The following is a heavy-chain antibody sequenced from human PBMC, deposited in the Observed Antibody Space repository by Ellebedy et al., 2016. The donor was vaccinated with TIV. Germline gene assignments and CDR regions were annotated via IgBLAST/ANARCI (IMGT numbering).Heavy chain of an antibody. V-gene: IGHV3-33*01. Sequence: GESLKISCAASGFTFSSYGMHWVRQAPGKGLEWVAVIWYDGSNKYYADSVKGRFTISRDNSKNTLYLQMNSLRAEDTAVYYCARDLIWFGELLYSSDTYYYYGMDVWGQGTTVTVSS. CDR1: GFTFSSYG. CDR2: IWYDGSNK. J-gene: IGHJ6*02. CDR3: ARDLIWFGELLYSSDTYYYYGMDV. D-gene: IGHD3-10*01.